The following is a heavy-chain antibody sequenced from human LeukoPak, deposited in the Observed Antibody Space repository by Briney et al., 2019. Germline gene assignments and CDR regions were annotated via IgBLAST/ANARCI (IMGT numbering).Heavy chain of an antibody. CDR2: INDSGTI. D-gene: IGHD1-7*01. CDR3: ARRWNYGRNYYIDV. CDR1: GGSFSNYY. V-gene: IGHV4-34*01. J-gene: IGHJ6*03. Sequence: PSETLSLTCAVYGGSFSNYYWSWIRQSPGKRLECIGEINDSGTINYNPSLMSRVTISVDKSKNQFSLKLSSVTAADTAVYYCARRWNYGRNYYIDVWGKGATVSVSS.